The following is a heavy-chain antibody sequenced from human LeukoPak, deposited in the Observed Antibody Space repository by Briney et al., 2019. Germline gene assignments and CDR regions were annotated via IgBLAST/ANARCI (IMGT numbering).Heavy chain of an antibody. J-gene: IGHJ4*02. CDR3: ARVPTGFFWSGQI. D-gene: IGHD3-3*01. CDR1: GGTFSSYA. V-gene: IGHV1-69*05. Sequence: GASVKVSCKASGGTFSSYAISWVRQAPGQGLEWMGRIIPIFGTANYAQKFQGRVTITTDESTSTAYMELSSLRSEDTAVYYCARVPTGFFWSGQIWGQGTLVTVSS. CDR2: IIPIFGTA.